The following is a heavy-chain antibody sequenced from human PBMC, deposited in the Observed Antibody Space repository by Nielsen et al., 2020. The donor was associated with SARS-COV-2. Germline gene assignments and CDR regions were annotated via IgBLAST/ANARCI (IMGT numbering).Heavy chain of an antibody. J-gene: IGHJ6*02. CDR3: ARSFGDYEGGTYYYYYGMDV. Sequence: GSLRLSCAVYGGSFSGYYWSWIRQPPGKGLEWIGEINHSGSTNYNPSLKSRVTISVDTSKNQFSLKLSSATAADTAVYYCARSFGDYEGGTYYYYYGMDVWGQGTTVTVSS. D-gene: IGHD4-17*01. CDR1: GGSFSGYY. CDR2: INHSGST. V-gene: IGHV4-34*01.